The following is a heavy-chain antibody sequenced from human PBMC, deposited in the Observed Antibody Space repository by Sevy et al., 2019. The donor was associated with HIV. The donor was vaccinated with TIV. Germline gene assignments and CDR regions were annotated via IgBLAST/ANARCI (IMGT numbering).Heavy chain of an antibody. J-gene: IGHJ4*02. CDR2: IWYDGTIK. V-gene: IGHV3-33*08. Sequence: GGSLRLSCAASGFTFSSYVMHWVRQAPGKGLEWVALIWYDGTIKYYADSVKGRFTISIDNSKDTRFLQVNILIPEDTAVYYCARGGGYWSGDCYSIDYWGQGALVTVSS. D-gene: IGHD2-21*02. CDR3: ARGGGYWSGDCYSIDY. CDR1: GFTFSSYV.